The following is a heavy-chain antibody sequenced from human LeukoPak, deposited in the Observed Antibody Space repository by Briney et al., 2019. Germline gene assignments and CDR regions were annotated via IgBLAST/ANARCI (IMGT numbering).Heavy chain of an antibody. CDR1: GFTFDDYA. CDR2: INSDGINT. V-gene: IGHV3-74*01. Sequence: PGGSLRLSCAASGFTFDDYAMHWVRQAPGKGLVWVSRINSDGINTSYADSVKGRFTISRDNSKNTLYLQMNSLRAEDTAVYYCARDRIITMIVAGAFDIWGQGTMVTVSS. CDR3: ARDRIITMIVAGAFDI. D-gene: IGHD3-22*01. J-gene: IGHJ3*02.